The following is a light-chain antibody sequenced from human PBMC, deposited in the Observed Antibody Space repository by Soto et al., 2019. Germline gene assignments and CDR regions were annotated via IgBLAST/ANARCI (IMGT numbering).Light chain of an antibody. CDR3: SSYTSSITLV. Sequence: QSALTQPASVSGSPGQSITISCTGTSSDVGGYNYVSWYQHHPGKAPKLMIYDVSNRPSGVSNRFSGSKSGNTASLTISGLQAEDEADYYCSSYTSSITLVFGTGTKVTVL. V-gene: IGLV2-14*03. CDR2: DVS. CDR1: SSDVGGYNY. J-gene: IGLJ1*01.